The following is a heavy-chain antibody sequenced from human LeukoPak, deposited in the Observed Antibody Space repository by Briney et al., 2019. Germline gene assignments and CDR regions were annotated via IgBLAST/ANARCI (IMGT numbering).Heavy chain of an antibody. CDR1: GYTFTSYF. D-gene: IGHD5-12*01. J-gene: IGHJ3*02. V-gene: IGHV1-2*02. Sequence: ASVKVSCKASGYTFTSYFMYWVRQAPGQGLEWMGWINPNSGGTNYAQKFQGRVTMTRDTSISTAYMELSRLRSDDTAVYYCASGDVEATIPGAFDIWGQGTMVTVSS. CDR3: ASGDVEATIPGAFDI. CDR2: INPNSGGT.